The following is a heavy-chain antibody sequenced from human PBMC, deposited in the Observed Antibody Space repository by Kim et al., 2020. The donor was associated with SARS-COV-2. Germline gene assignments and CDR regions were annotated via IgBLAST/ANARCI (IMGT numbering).Heavy chain of an antibody. CDR3: ARFRNMRAFFFDY. J-gene: IGHJ4*02. D-gene: IGHD3-3*02. CDR1: GGSISSSSYY. Sequence: SETLSLTCTVSGGSISSSSYYWGWIRQPPGKGLEWIGSIYYSGSTYYNPSLKSRVTISVDTSKNQFSLKLSSVTAADTAVYYCARFRNMRAFFFDYWGQGTLVTVSS. V-gene: IGHV4-39*01. CDR2: IYYSGST.